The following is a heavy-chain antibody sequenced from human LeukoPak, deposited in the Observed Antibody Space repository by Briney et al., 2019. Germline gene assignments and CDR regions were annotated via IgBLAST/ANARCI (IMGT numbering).Heavy chain of an antibody. CDR3: ARVSGNYGSGSYLDY. J-gene: IGHJ4*02. V-gene: IGHV4-34*01. CDR2: INHSGST. CDR1: GGSFSGYY. D-gene: IGHD3-10*01. Sequence: SETLSLTCAVYGGSFSGYYWSWIRQHPGKGLEWIGEINHSGSTNYNPSLKSRVTISVDTSKNQFSPKLSSVTAADTAVYYCARVSGNYGSGSYLDYWGQGTLVTVSS.